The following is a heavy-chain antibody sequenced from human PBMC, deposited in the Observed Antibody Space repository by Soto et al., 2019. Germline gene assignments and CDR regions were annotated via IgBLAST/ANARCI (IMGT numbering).Heavy chain of an antibody. CDR1: GGSFSGYY. Sequence: SETLSLTCAVYGGSFSGYYWSWIRQPPGKGLEWIGEINHSGSTNYNPSLKSRVTISVDTSKNQFSLKLSSVTAADTAVYYCARGPPYRKILRLARNYYFDYWGQGTLVTVSS. CDR3: ARGPPYRKILRLARNYYFDY. J-gene: IGHJ4*02. CDR2: INHSGST. D-gene: IGHD3-16*01. V-gene: IGHV4-34*01.